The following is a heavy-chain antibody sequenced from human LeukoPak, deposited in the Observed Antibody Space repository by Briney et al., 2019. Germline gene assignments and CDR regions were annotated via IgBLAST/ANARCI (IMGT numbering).Heavy chain of an antibody. Sequence: SETLSLTCTVSGGSISSSSDYWGWIRQPPEKGLEWIGRIYYSGSTYYNPAVKSRVTICVDTSKNQFSLKLSSVTAADTAVYYCAREWYYYDSSGYRHVDYWGQGTLVTVSS. CDR3: AREWYYYDSSGYRHVDY. CDR1: GGSISSSSDY. J-gene: IGHJ4*02. V-gene: IGHV4-39*02. D-gene: IGHD3-22*01. CDR2: IYYSGST.